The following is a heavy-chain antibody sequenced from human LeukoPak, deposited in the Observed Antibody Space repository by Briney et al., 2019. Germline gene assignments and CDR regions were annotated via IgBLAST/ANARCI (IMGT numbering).Heavy chain of an antibody. CDR3: ARSLGYYDSSGTRGDY. J-gene: IGHJ4*02. CDR1: GFTFSSYA. Sequence: GMSLRLSCAASGFTFSSYAIHWVRQAPGKGLEWVAVISSDGSNKYYADSVKGRFTTSRDNSKNTLYLQMNSLRAEDTAVYYCARSLGYYDSSGTRGDYWGQGTLVTVSS. CDR2: ISSDGSNK. V-gene: IGHV3-30-3*01. D-gene: IGHD3-22*01.